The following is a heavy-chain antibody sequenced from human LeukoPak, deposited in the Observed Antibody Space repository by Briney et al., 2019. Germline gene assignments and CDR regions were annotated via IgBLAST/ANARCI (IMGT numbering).Heavy chain of an antibody. V-gene: IGHV1-18*04. CDR2: ISANNGNT. CDR1: GYTFTSYG. D-gene: IGHD3-10*01. Sequence: ASVKVSCQASGYTFTSYGISWVRQARGQGVEWMGWISANNGNTNYAQKLQGRVTMTTDTSTSTAYMELRSLRSDDTAVYYCARDDLWFGELLSEVGGYWGQGTLVTVSS. CDR3: ARDDLWFGELLSEVGGY. J-gene: IGHJ4*02.